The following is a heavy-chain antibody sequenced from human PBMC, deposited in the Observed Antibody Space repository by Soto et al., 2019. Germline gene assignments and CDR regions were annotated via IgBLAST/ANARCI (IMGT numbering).Heavy chain of an antibody. Sequence: EVQLLESGGGLVQPGGSLRLSCTASGFTFSSHAMTWVRQAPGKGLEWVSGLSDSGISIYYADSVKDRLTISRDNSKNLLYLQIPTLRAEDTAVYYCAKVSSSWYAGFFDLWGQGTLVTVSS. D-gene: IGHD6-13*01. CDR2: LSDSGISI. J-gene: IGHJ4*02. CDR1: GFTFSSHA. V-gene: IGHV3-23*01. CDR3: AKVSSSWYAGFFDL.